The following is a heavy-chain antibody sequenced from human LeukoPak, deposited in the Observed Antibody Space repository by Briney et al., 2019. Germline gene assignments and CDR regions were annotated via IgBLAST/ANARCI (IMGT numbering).Heavy chain of an antibody. CDR3: ARHEQLYIDY. Sequence: GGSLRLSCAASGFTFSSYSMNWVRQAPGKGLEWVSSISSSSSYIYYADSVKSRFTISRDNAKNSLYLQMNSLRAEDTAVYYCARHEQLYIDYWGQGTLVTVSS. D-gene: IGHD6-13*01. CDR2: ISSSSSYI. V-gene: IGHV3-21*01. CDR1: GFTFSSYS. J-gene: IGHJ4*02.